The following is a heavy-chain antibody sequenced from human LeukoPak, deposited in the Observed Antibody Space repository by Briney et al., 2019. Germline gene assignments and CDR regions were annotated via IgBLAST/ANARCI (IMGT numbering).Heavy chain of an antibody. CDR3: ARAGGPGTVDY. V-gene: IGHV3-7*01. CDR1: GFTYRNYW. Sequence: GGSLRLSCAVSGFTYRNYWMRWVRQAPGKGLEWGANINEDGREKYYVDSVEGRFPISRDNAKNSLYLQMNSLRAEDTAVYYCARAGGPGTVDYWGQGTLVTVSS. J-gene: IGHJ4*02. D-gene: IGHD6-13*01. CDR2: INEDGREK.